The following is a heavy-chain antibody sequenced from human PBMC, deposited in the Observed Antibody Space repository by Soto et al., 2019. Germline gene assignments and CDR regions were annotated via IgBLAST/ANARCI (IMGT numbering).Heavy chain of an antibody. V-gene: IGHV3-30-3*01. CDR1: GFTFSSYA. CDR2: ISYDGSNK. J-gene: IGHJ4*02. Sequence: QVQLVESGGGVVQPGRSLRLSCAASGFTFSSYAMHWVRQAPGKGLEWVAVISYDGSNKYYADSMKGQFTISRDNSKTTLYLQMNSLRAEDTAVYYCARVGYDFCFDYWGQGTLVTVSS. CDR3: ARVGYDFCFDY. D-gene: IGHD3-3*01.